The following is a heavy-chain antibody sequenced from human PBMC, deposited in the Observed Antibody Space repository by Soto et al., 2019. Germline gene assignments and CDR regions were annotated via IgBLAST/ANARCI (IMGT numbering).Heavy chain of an antibody. V-gene: IGHV2-5*02. CDR3: AHRPRGYSSSWYVLNWFDP. CDR1: GFSLSTSGVG. Sequence: QITLKESGPTLVKPTQTLTLTCTFSGFSLSTSGVGVGWIRQPPGKALEWLALIYWDDDKRYSPSLKSRLTITKDTSKNQVVLTMTNMDPVDTATYYCAHRPRGYSSSWYVLNWFDPWGQGTLVTVSS. CDR2: IYWDDDK. D-gene: IGHD6-13*01. J-gene: IGHJ5*02.